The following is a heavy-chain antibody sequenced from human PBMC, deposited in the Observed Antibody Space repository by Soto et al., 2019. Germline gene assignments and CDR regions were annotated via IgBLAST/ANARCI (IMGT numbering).Heavy chain of an antibody. D-gene: IGHD1-1*01. Sequence: TGGSLRLSCAASGFTFSSYGLHWVPQAPGKGLEWGAVISYDGSNKYYADXXKGRFTISRDNSKNTLYLQMNSLRAEDTAVYYCAKDILERGVSWFDPWGQGTLVTVSS. CDR3: AKDILERGVSWFDP. J-gene: IGHJ5*02. CDR2: ISYDGSNK. V-gene: IGHV3-30*18. CDR1: GFTFSSYG.